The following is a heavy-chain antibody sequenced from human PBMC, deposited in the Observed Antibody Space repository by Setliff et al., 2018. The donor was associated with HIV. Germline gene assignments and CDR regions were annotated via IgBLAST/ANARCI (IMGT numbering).Heavy chain of an antibody. CDR3: ARESQQYYDILTGFNYYYGMDV. J-gene: IGHJ6*02. Sequence: PSETLSLTCAVSGYSISSGYYWGWIRQPPGKGLEWIGYIYYSGSTNYNPSLRSRVTISVDTSKNQVSLRLTSVASADTALYYCARESQQYYDILTGFNYYYGMDVWGRGITVTVSS. D-gene: IGHD3-9*01. CDR1: GYSISSGYY. CDR2: IYYSGST. V-gene: IGHV4-38-2*01.